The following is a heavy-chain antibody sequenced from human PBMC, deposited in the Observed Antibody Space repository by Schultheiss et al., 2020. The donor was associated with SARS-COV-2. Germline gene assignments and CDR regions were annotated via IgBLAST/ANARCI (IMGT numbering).Heavy chain of an antibody. D-gene: IGHD5-12*01. J-gene: IGHJ4*02. CDR1: GYTLTELS. CDR3: ATLATWYYFDY. CDR2: INPNSGGT. Sequence: ASVKVSCKVSGYTLTELSMHWVRQAPGKGLEWMGWINPNSGGTNYAQKFQGRVTMTRDTSTSTVYMELSSLRSEDTAVYYCATLATWYYFDYWGQGTLVTVSS. V-gene: IGHV1-2*02.